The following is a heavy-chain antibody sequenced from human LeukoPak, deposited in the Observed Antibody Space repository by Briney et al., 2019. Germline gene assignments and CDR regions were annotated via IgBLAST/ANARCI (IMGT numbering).Heavy chain of an antibody. CDR2: IYYSGST. Sequence: SETLSLTCAVSGGSISSGGYSWSWIRQPPGKGLEWIGYIYYSGSTNYNPSLKSRVTISVDTSKNQFSLKLSSVTAADTAVYYCARHGYNAIFDYWGQGTLVTVSS. V-gene: IGHV4-61*08. CDR1: GGSISSGGYS. J-gene: IGHJ4*02. D-gene: IGHD5-24*01. CDR3: ARHGYNAIFDY.